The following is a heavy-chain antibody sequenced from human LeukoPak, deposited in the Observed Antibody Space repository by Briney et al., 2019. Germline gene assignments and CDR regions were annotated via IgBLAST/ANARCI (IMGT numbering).Heavy chain of an antibody. Sequence: SETLSLTCTVSGDSITSVGYYWSWIRQLTGKGLEWIGYIYHSGSAYYNPSFESRLTISIDTSKNQFSLELTSVTAAHTAVYYCARRSSGSYDGRFDPWGLGTLVTVSS. CDR2: IYHSGSA. CDR3: ARRSSGSYDGRFDP. CDR1: GDSITSVGYY. V-gene: IGHV4-31*03. J-gene: IGHJ5*02. D-gene: IGHD3-10*01.